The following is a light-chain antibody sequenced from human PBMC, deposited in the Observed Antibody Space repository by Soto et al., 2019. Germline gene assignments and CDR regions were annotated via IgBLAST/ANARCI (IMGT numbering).Light chain of an antibody. Sequence: EIVLTQSPATLSLSPGERPTLFCRASQSVSSYFAWYQQKPGQAPRLLLYDASNRAAGIPARFSGSGSGTDFTPTINSLEPEDFAVYYCQQRSNWPPITFGQGTRLEIK. J-gene: IGKJ5*01. CDR1: QSVSSY. V-gene: IGKV3-11*01. CDR2: DAS. CDR3: QQRSNWPPIT.